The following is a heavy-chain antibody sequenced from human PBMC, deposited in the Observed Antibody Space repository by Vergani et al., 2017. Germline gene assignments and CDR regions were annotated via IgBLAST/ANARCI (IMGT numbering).Heavy chain of an antibody. J-gene: IGHJ4*02. CDR3: ARDGPGYCTNGVCFGPDY. V-gene: IGHV1-3*01. CDR1: GGTFSSYA. D-gene: IGHD2-8*01. Sequence: QVQLVQSGAEVKKPGSSVKVSCKASGGTFSSYAMHWVRQAPGQRLEWMGWINAGNGNTKYSQKFQGRVTITADKSTSTAYMELSSLRSEDTAVYYCARDGPGYCTNGVCFGPDYWGQGTLVTVSS. CDR2: INAGNGNT.